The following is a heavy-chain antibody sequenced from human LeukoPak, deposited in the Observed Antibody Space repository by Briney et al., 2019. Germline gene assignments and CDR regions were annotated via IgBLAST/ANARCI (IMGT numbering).Heavy chain of an antibody. Sequence: PGGSLRLSCAASGFTFSSYGMHWVRQAPGQGLEWMGWINPNSGGTNYAQKFQGWVTMTRDTSISTAYMELSSLRSDDTAVYYCAREGRIRDYYGSGSYYLGYWGQGTLVTVSS. CDR1: GFTFSSYG. J-gene: IGHJ4*02. D-gene: IGHD3-10*01. V-gene: IGHV1-2*04. CDR3: AREGRIRDYYGSGSYYLGY. CDR2: INPNSGGT.